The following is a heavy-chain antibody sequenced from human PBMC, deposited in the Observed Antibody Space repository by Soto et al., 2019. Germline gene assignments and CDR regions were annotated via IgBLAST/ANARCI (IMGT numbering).Heavy chain of an antibody. CDR1: GGTFSSYA. Sequence: ASVKVSFKASGGTFSSYAISWVRQAPGQGLEWMGGIIPIFGTANYAQKFQGRVTITADESTSTAYMELSSLRSEDTAVYYCARDCDYDFWSGYYTETPPYYYYGMDVWGQGTTVTVSS. D-gene: IGHD3-3*01. CDR2: IIPIFGTA. J-gene: IGHJ6*02. V-gene: IGHV1-69*13. CDR3: ARDCDYDFWSGYYTETPPYYYYGMDV.